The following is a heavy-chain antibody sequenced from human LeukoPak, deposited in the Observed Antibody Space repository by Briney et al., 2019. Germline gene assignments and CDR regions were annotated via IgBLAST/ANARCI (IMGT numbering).Heavy chain of an antibody. Sequence: SETLSLTCTVSGGSISSYYWSWIRQPPGKGLEWIGYIYYSGGTNYNPSLKSRVTISVDTSKNQFSLKLSSVTAADTAVYYCARDLNSGGSHPFDYWGQGTLVTVSP. V-gene: IGHV4-59*01. CDR2: IYYSGGT. CDR3: ARDLNSGGSHPFDY. CDR1: GGSISSYY. J-gene: IGHJ4*02. D-gene: IGHD2-15*01.